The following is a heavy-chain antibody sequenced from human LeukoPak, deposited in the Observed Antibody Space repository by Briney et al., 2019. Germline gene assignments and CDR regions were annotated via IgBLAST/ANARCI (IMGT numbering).Heavy chain of an antibody. CDR2: VYTTGTT. V-gene: IGHV4-4*07. D-gene: IGHD3-10*01. J-gene: IGHJ5*02. CDR1: GGSIRSQY. CDR3: ARGSPEEMVRGVIYWFDP. Sequence: PSETLSLTCSVSGGSIRSQYWSWIRQPAGRGLEWIGRVYTTGTTNYNPSLKSRLIMSVDVSKNQFSLRLTSVTAADTAVYYCARGSPEEMVRGVIYWFDPWGQGTLVTVSS.